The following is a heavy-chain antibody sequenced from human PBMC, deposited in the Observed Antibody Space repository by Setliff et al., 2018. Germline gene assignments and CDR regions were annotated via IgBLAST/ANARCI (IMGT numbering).Heavy chain of an antibody. CDR1: GYSFTSYW. V-gene: IGHV5-51*01. Sequence: GESLKISCKGSGYSFTSYWIGWVRQMPGKGLEWMGIIYPGDSDTRYSPSFQGQVTISADKSISTAYLQWSSLRASDTAMYYCARESYDSSGYHYYYGMDVWGQGTTVTAP. CDR2: IYPGDSDT. D-gene: IGHD3-22*01. J-gene: IGHJ6*02. CDR3: ARESYDSSGYHYYYGMDV.